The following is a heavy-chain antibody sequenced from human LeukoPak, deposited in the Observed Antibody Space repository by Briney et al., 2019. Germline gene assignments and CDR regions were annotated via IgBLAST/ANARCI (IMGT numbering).Heavy chain of an antibody. D-gene: IGHD6-6*01. CDR3: ARRYSSSSGHYYYYMDV. V-gene: IGHV4-4*09. Sequence: TSETLSLTCTVSGGSISSYSWSWIRQPPGKGLEWIGYIYTSGSTNYNPSLKSRVTISVDTSKNQFSLKLSSVTAADTAVYYCARRYSSSSGHYYYYMDVWGKGTTVTVSS. CDR2: IYTSGST. J-gene: IGHJ6*03. CDR1: GGSISSYS.